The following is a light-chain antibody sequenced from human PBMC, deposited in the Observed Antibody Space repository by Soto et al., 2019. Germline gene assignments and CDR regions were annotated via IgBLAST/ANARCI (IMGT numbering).Light chain of an antibody. V-gene: IGKV3-11*01. CDR2: DAS. J-gene: IGKJ4*01. CDR1: QSVNSY. Sequence: EIVLTQSPATLSLSPGERANLSCRASQSVNSYLAWYQQKPGQGPRLLIYDASNRATGIPARFSGSGSGTDFTLTISSLEPEDLAVYYCQQRSNWPPAFVGGTKVEIK. CDR3: QQRSNWPPA.